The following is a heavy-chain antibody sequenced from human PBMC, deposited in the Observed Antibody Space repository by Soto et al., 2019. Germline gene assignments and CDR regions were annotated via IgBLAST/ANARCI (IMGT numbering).Heavy chain of an antibody. J-gene: IGHJ6*02. CDR1: GFTFSSYG. CDR2: IWYDGSNK. D-gene: IGHD2-2*01. CDR3: ARDTDIVVVPAAEDLYGMDV. Sequence: GGSLRLSCAASGFTFSSYGMHWVRQAPGKGLEWVAVIWYDGSNKYYADSVKGRFTISRDNSKNTLYLQMNSLRAEDTAVYYCARDTDIVVVPAAEDLYGMDVWGQGTTVTVSS. V-gene: IGHV3-33*01.